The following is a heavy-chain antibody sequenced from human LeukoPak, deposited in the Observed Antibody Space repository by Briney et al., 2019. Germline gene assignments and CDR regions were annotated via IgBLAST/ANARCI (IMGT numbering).Heavy chain of an antibody. CDR3: AKATGYLL. V-gene: IGHV3-23*01. CDR1: GFPISSYA. Sequence: GESLRLSCAASGFPISSYAMSWLRQAPGKGLEWVSTISNSDDSTYYADSVKGRFTISRDNSENTLFLRMNSLRAEDTAVYYCAKATGYLLWGQGTLVIGSS. D-gene: IGHD1-14*01. CDR2: ISNSDDST. J-gene: IGHJ4*02.